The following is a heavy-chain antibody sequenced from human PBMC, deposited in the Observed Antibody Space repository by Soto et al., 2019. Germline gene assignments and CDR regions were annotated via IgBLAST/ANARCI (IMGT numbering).Heavy chain of an antibody. J-gene: IGHJ5*02. CDR3: ARDDSSGYYYPNWFDP. V-gene: IGHV1-69*06. CDR2: IIPIFGTA. Sequence: QVQLVQSGAEVKKPGSSVKVSCKASGGTFSSYAISWVRQAPGQGLEWMRGIIPIFGTANYAQKFQGRVTITADKSTSTAYMELSSLRSEDTAVYYCARDDSSGYYYPNWFDPWGQGTLVTVSS. D-gene: IGHD3-22*01. CDR1: GGTFSSYA.